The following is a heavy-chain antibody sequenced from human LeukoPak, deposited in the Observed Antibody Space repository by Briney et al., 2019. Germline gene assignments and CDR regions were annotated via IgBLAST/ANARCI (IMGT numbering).Heavy chain of an antibody. Sequence: ASVKVSCKASGYTFIDYWIHWVRQAPGQGLEWMGRININSGGINYAQKFQGRVTMTRATSISTAYMELSRLRFDDTAVYYCARDRDGGVGTIDYWGHGTLVPVSS. CDR2: ININSGGI. CDR1: GYTFIDYW. CDR3: ARDRDGGVGTIDY. D-gene: IGHD3-3*01. J-gene: IGHJ4*01. V-gene: IGHV1-2*06.